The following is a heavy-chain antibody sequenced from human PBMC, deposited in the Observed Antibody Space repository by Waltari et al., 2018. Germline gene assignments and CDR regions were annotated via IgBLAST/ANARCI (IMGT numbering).Heavy chain of an antibody. CDR1: GFNIGNHG. CDR3: AREYSRICFHALDG. CDR2: IQYDGSIK. J-gene: IGHJ6*02. V-gene: IGHV3-33*05. D-gene: IGHD6-13*01. Sequence: QVHVVESGGGVVQPGGSLRLSCAASGFNIGNHGGHGVRQAPGKGLEWVAVIQYDGSIKNYADSVKGRFTISRENSKNTLYLEMKSLRAEDTAVYYCAREYSRICFHALDGWGQGTAVTVSS.